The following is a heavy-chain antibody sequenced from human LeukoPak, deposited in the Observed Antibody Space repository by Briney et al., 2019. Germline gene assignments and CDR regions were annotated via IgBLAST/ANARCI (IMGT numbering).Heavy chain of an antibody. CDR2: INSDGRNT. J-gene: IGHJ4*02. CDR1: GFTFSSYW. Sequence: AGSLRLSCAASGFTFSSYWMHWVRQAPGKGLVWVSRINSDGRNTNYADSAQGRFTISRDNAKNTLYLQMNSLRAEDTAVYYCARGGLSSSGWYGHFDYWGQGTLVTVSS. CDR3: ARGGLSSSGWYGHFDY. D-gene: IGHD6-19*01. V-gene: IGHV3-74*01.